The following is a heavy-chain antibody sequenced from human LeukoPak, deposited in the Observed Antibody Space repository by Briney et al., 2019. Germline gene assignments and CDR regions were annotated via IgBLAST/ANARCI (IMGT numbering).Heavy chain of an antibody. CDR3: ARDKGGSYYEGWLAP. Sequence: ASVKVSCKASGYTFTGYYMHWVRQAPGQGLEWMGWINPNRGGTNYAQKFQGRVTMTRDPSISTAYMELRRLRSADPAVYYCARDKGGSYYEGWLAPWGQGTLVTVSS. D-gene: IGHD1-26*01. J-gene: IGHJ5*02. CDR1: GYTFTGYY. CDR2: INPNRGGT. V-gene: IGHV1-2*02.